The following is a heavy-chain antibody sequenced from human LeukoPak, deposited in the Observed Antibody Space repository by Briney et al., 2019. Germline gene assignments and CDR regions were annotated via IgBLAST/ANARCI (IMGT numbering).Heavy chain of an antibody. CDR3: ARDPGAAAGNLWS. V-gene: IGHV3-66*01. J-gene: IGHJ5*02. Sequence: PGGSRRLSCVVSGFTVSNNFMTWVRQAPGKGLEWVSLIYSGGNIYYAGSVKGRFTISRDGSKNTLYLQMNSLRAEDTAVYYCARDPGAAAGNLWSWGQGTLVTVSS. CDR1: GFTVSNNF. CDR2: IYSGGNI. D-gene: IGHD6-13*01.